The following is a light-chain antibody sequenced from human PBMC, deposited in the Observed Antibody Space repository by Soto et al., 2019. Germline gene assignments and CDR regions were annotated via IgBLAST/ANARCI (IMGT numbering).Light chain of an antibody. V-gene: IGKV1-33*01. CDR1: QVFSNY. CDR3: QQYSNLPYT. J-gene: IGKJ2*01. CDR2: DAS. Sequence: DIQMTQSPSSLSATIGDRVTITCQARQVFSNYLHWYQQKPGKAPNLLIYDASNLETGVPSRFSGSGSGTHYTFTISSLQPEDIATYYCQQYSNLPYTFGQGTKLEIK.